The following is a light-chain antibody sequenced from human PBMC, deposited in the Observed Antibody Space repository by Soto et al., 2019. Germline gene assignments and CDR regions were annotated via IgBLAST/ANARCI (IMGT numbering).Light chain of an antibody. J-gene: IGKJ2*01. CDR3: QQYNHWPYT. CDR2: GAS. V-gene: IGKV3-15*01. CDR1: QSVSSN. Sequence: EIVMTQSPATLSVSPGERATLSCRASQSVSSNLAWYQQKPGQAPRLLIYGASTRATGIPARFSGSGSGTEFTLTISSLLSEDFAFSYCQQYNHWPYTFGQGTNLDIK.